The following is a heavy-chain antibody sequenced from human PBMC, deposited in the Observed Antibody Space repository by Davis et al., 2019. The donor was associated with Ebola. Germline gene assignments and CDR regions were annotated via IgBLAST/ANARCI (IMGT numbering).Heavy chain of an antibody. V-gene: IGHV1-46*01. CDR2: INPSLRTT. J-gene: IGHJ6*02. CDR3: ARGHASSSYFYVFGLDV. Sequence: AASVKVSCKASGYVLTAYYVHWVRQAPGQGLEWMGIINPSLRTTAYAQKFPGRVTVTTDTSTSTVYMEVTSLTSDDPAIYFCARGHASSSYFYVFGLDVWGQGTTVTVSS. D-gene: IGHD3-22*01. CDR1: GYVLTAYY.